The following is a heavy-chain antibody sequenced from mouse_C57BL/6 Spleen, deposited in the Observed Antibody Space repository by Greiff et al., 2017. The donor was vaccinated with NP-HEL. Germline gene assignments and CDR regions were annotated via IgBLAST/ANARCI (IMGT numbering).Heavy chain of an antibody. D-gene: IGHD3-1*01. CDR1: GYTFTDYE. Sequence: VKLMESGAELVRPGASVTLSCKASGYTFTDYEMHWVKQTPVHGLEWIGAIDPETGGTAYNQKFKGKAILTADKSSSTAYMELRSLTSEDSAVYYCTRRATTLDYWGQGTTLTVSS. J-gene: IGHJ2*01. CDR3: TRRATTLDY. CDR2: IDPETGGT. V-gene: IGHV1-15*01.